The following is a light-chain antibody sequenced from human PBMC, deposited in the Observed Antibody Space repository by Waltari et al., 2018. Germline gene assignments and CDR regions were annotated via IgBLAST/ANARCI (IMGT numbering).Light chain of an antibody. CDR2: LGS. CDR1: QSLLHSNGYNY. Sequence: DIVMTQSPLSLPVTPGEQASISCRSSQSLLHSNGYNYLDRYLQKPGQSPQLLIYLGSNRASGVPDRFSGSGSGTDFTLKISRVEAEDVGVYYCMQALQTWTFGQGTKVEIK. V-gene: IGKV2-28*01. J-gene: IGKJ1*01. CDR3: MQALQTWT.